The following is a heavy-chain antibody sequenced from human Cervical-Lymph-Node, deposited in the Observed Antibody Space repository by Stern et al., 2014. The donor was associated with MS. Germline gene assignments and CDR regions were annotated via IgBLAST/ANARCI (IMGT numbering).Heavy chain of an antibody. CDR2: ISYDGSNK. CDR3: AKEGGDYD. D-gene: IGHD4-17*01. J-gene: IGHJ4*02. CDR1: GFTFSSYG. Sequence: VQLVESGGGVVQPGRSLRLSCAASGFTFSSYGMHWVRQAPGKGLEWVAVISYDGSNKYYASSVKGRFTISRDNSKNTLYLQMNSLRAEDTAVYYCAKEGGDYDWGQGTLVTVSS. V-gene: IGHV3-30*18.